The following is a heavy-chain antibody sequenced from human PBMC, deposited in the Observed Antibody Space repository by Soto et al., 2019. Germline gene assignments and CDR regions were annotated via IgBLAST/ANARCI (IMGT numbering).Heavy chain of an antibody. D-gene: IGHD6-13*01. Sequence: QVQLVQSGAEVKKPGSSVKVSCKASGGTFSSYTISWVRQAPGQGLEWMGRIIHILGIANYAQKFQGRVTITADKSTSTAYMELSSLRSEDTAVYYCARDQAAAVDYYYGMDVWGQGTTVTVSS. CDR1: GGTFSSYT. J-gene: IGHJ6*02. V-gene: IGHV1-69*08. CDR2: IIHILGIA. CDR3: ARDQAAAVDYYYGMDV.